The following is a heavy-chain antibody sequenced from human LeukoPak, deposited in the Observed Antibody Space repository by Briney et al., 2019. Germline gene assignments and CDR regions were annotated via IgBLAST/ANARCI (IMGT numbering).Heavy chain of an antibody. CDR3: AMNYYDSSGYKYYYYGMDV. J-gene: IGHJ6*02. Sequence: PGGSLRLSCAASGFTFSTYSMNWVRQAPGKGLEWVSSISADSSYIDYADSVKGRFTISRDNAKNSLYLQMNSLRAEDTAVYYCAMNYYDSSGYKYYYYGMDVWGQGTTVTVSS. CDR2: ISADSSYI. D-gene: IGHD3-22*01. CDR1: GFTFSTYS. V-gene: IGHV3-21*04.